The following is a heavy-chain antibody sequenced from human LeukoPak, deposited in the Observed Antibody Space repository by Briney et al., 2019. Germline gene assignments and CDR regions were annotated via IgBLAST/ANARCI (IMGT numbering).Heavy chain of an antibody. CDR3: ARDPLGLQDIVVVPAAIPFDP. D-gene: IGHD2-2*01. V-gene: IGHV3-11*01. CDR2: ISSSGSTI. J-gene: IGHJ5*02. CDR1: GFTFSDYN. Sequence: RGSLRLSCAASGFTFSDYNMSGIRQAPGKGVEWVSYISSSGSTIYYAGSVKGRFTISRDNAKNSLYLQMNSLRAEDTAVYYCARDPLGLQDIVVVPAAIPFDPWGQGTLVTVSS.